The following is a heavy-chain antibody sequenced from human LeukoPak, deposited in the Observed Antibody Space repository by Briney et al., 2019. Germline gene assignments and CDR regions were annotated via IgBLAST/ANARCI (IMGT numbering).Heavy chain of an antibody. D-gene: IGHD3-10*01. Sequence: KPSETLSLTCTVSGGSVSSGSYYWSWIRQPPGKGLEWIGYIHYSGSTKYNASLESRATMSLDTSTKQFSLKLRSVTAADTAVYYCARDTYYYGSGTYYFEYWGQGILVTVSS. J-gene: IGHJ4*02. CDR2: IHYSGST. CDR3: ARDTYYYGSGTYYFEY. V-gene: IGHV4-61*01. CDR1: GGSVSSGSYY.